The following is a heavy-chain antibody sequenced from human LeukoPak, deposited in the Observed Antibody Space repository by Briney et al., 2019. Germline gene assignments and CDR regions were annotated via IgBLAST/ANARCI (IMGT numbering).Heavy chain of an antibody. D-gene: IGHD3-10*01. V-gene: IGHV3-23*01. J-gene: IGHJ3*02. CDR1: GFTFSSYA. Sequence: SGGSLRLSCAASGFTFSSYAMSWVRQAPGKGLEWVSAISGSGGSTYYADSVKGRFTISRDNSKNTLYLQMNSLRAEDTAVYYCAKVWAGADAFDIWGQGTMVTVSS. CDR3: AKVWAGADAFDI. CDR2: ISGSGGST.